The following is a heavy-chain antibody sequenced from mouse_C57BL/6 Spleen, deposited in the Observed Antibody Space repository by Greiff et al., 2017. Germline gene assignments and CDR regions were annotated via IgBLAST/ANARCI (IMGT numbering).Heavy chain of an antibody. Sequence: EVQGVESGGGLVKPGGSLKLSCAASGFTFSDYGMHWVRQAPEKGLEWVAYISSGSSTIYYADTVKGRFTISRDNAKNTLFLQMTSLRSEDTAMYYCARHYGYWYFDVWGTGTTVTVSS. V-gene: IGHV5-17*01. J-gene: IGHJ1*03. D-gene: IGHD1-1*02. CDR3: ARHYGYWYFDV. CDR2: ISSGSSTI. CDR1: GFTFSDYG.